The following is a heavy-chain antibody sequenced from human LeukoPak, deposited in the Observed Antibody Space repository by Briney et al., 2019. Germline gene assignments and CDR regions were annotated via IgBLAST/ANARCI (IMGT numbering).Heavy chain of an antibody. Sequence: GGSLRLSCAASGFTFSDYYMSWIRQAPGKGLEWVSYISSSGSTMYYADSVKGRFTISRDNARNLLYLQMNSLRAEDTAVYYCARVGSKAAAGSIDYWGQGTLVTVSS. CDR1: GFTFSDYY. CDR2: ISSSGSTM. J-gene: IGHJ4*02. CDR3: ARVGSKAAAGSIDY. D-gene: IGHD6-13*01. V-gene: IGHV3-11*01.